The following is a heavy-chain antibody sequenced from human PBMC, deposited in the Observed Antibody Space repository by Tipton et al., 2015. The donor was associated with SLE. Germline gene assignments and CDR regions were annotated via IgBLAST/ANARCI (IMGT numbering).Heavy chain of an antibody. CDR2: IKSKTDGGTT. D-gene: IGHD5-18*01. V-gene: IGHV3-15*01. Sequence: SLRLSCAASGFTFSNAWMSWVRQAPGKGLEWVGRIKSKTDGGTTDYAATVEGRFTISRDDSKNTLYLQMNRLKTEDTVVYYCTTDGETAMGCPFDDWCEGSLDAASA. CDR3: TTDGETAMGCPFDD. J-gene: IGHJ4*02. CDR1: GFTFSNAW.